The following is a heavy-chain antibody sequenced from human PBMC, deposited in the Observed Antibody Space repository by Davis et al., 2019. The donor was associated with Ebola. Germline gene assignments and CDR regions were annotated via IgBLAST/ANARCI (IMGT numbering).Heavy chain of an antibody. CDR1: GFVFSSYV. CDR3: ISVSGD. V-gene: IGHV3-23*01. Sequence: GGSLRPSCPAPGFVFSSYVMSWVPRAPGKGLEWVSAISGSGGSTYHADSVKGRFTISRDNSKNTQYLQMNSLRAEDTAVYYCISVSGDWGQGTLVTVSS. CDR2: ISGSGGST. J-gene: IGHJ4*02. D-gene: IGHD3-10*01.